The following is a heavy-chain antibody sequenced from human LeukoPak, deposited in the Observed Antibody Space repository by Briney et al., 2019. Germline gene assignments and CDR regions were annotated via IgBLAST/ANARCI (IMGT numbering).Heavy chain of an antibody. J-gene: IGHJ4*02. CDR2: ISSSAGGRT. Sequence: GGSLRLSCAASGFTFSSYAMSWVRQAPGKGLEWVSAISSSAGGRTYYADSVKGRFSISRDDSRNTVYLQVNSLRAEDTAVYYCAKDPSYDGYWGQGTLVTVSS. D-gene: IGHD1-26*01. V-gene: IGHV3-23*01. CDR1: GFTFSSYA. CDR3: AKDPSYDGY.